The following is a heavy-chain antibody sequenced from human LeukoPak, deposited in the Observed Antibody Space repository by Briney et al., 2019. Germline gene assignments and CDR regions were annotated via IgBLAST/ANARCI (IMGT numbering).Heavy chain of an antibody. CDR2: LYYSGTT. CDR1: GDSIISSGSY. D-gene: IGHD3-10*01. J-gene: IGHJ6*02. CDR3: ARAARYGSGSYYTPAYGLDV. V-gene: IGHV4-39*07. Sequence: SETLSLTCTVSGDSIISSGSYWGWIRQPPGKGLEWIGSLYYSGTTYYNPSLKSRVTISVDTSKNQFSLKLSSVTAADTAVYYCARAARYGSGSYYTPAYGLDVWGQGTTVTVSS.